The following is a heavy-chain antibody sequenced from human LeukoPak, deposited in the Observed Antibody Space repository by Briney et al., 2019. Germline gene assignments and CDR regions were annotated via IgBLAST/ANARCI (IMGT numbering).Heavy chain of an antibody. J-gene: IGHJ5*02. CDR3: ARGLWLRDFDP. V-gene: IGHV4-34*01. CDR1: GGSFSGYY. D-gene: IGHD5-12*01. CDR2: INHSGST. Sequence: SETLSLTCAVYGGSFSGYYWSWIRQPPGKGLEWIGEINHSGSTNYNPSLKSRVTISVDTSKNQFSLKLGSVTAADTAVYYCARGLWLRDFDPWGQGTLVTVSS.